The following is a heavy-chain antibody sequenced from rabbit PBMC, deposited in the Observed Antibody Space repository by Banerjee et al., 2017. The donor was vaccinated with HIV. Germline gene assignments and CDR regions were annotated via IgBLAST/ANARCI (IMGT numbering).Heavy chain of an antibody. J-gene: IGHJ4*01. CDR3: ARDPYGAVSSDFNL. D-gene: IGHD3-3*01. Sequence: QEQLEESGGDLVKPEESLKLSCKASGFSFSSTYWIHWVRQAPGKGLEWIACIDGGSSGSTRYARWAKGRFTISRTSSTTVTLQMTSLTAADTATYFCARDPYGAVSSDFNLWGPGTLVTVS. CDR1: GFSFSSTYW. V-gene: IGHV1S45*01. CDR2: IDGGSSGST.